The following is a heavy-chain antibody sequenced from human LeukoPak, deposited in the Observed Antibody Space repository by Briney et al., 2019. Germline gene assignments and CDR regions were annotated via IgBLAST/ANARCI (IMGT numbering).Heavy chain of an antibody. J-gene: IGHJ4*02. D-gene: IGHD6-6*01. CDR3: AKARGYGSSSGIDY. CDR1: GFTFDDYA. V-gene: IGHV3-9*03. Sequence: SLRLSCAASGFTFDDYAMHWVRQAPGKGLEWVSGISWNSGSIGYADSVKGRFTISRDNAKNSLYLQMNSLRAEDMALYYCAKARGYGSSSGIDYWGQGTLVTVSS. CDR2: ISWNSGSI.